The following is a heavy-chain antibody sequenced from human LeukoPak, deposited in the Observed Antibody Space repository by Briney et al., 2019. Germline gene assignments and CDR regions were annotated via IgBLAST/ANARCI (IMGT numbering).Heavy chain of an antibody. CDR2: ISAYNGNT. CDR3: ARWRITYYDFWSGYTTTCRYDY. D-gene: IGHD3-3*01. J-gene: IGHJ4*02. CDR1: GYTFTSYG. Sequence: GASVKVSCKASGYTFTSYGISWVRQAPGQGLEWMGWISAYNGNTNYAQKLQGRVTMTTDTSTSTAYMELRSLRSNDTAVYYCARWRITYYDFWSGYTTTCRYDYWGQGTLVTVSS. V-gene: IGHV1-18*01.